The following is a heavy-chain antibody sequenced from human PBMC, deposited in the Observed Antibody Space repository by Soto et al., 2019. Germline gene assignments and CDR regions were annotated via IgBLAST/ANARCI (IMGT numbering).Heavy chain of an antibody. Sequence: VQLLESGGGLVQPGGSLRLSCAASGFTFSSYAMSWVRQAPGKGLEWVSAISGSGGSTYYADSVKGRFTISRDNSKNTLYLQMNSLRAEDTAVYYCAKGSFGVAGYFPYFDYWGQGTLVTVSS. J-gene: IGHJ4*02. D-gene: IGHD2-2*03. CDR1: GFTFSSYA. CDR3: AKGSFGVAGYFPYFDY. CDR2: ISGSGGST. V-gene: IGHV3-23*01.